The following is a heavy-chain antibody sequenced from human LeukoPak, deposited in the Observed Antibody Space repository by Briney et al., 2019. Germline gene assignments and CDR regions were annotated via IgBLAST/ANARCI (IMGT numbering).Heavy chain of an antibody. Sequence: SETLSLTCTVSGGSISSSSYCWGWIRQPPGKGLEWIGSIYYSGSTYYNPSLKSRVTISVDTSKNQFSLKLSSVTAADTAVYYCARDVGYEYYFDYWGQGTLVTVSS. CDR2: IYYSGST. CDR3: ARDVGYEYYFDY. J-gene: IGHJ4*02. CDR1: GGSISSSSYC. V-gene: IGHV4-39*07. D-gene: IGHD5-18*01.